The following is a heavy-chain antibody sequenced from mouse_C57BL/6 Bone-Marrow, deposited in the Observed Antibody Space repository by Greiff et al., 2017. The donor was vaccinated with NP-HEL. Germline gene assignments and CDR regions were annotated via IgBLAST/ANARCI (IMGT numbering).Heavy chain of an antibody. J-gene: IGHJ2*01. V-gene: IGHV1-59*01. D-gene: IGHD1-2*01. CDR2: IDPSDSYT. CDR3: ANLLRPPDY. CDR1: GYTFTSYW. Sequence: VQLQQPGAELVRPGTSVKLSCKASGYTFTSYWMHWVKQRPGQGLEWIGVIDPSDSYTNYNQKFKGKATLTVDTSSSTAYMQLSSLTSEDSAVYYCANLLRPPDYWGQGTTLTVSS.